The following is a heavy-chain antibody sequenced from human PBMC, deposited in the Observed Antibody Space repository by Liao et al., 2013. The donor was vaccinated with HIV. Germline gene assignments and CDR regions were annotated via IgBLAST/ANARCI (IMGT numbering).Heavy chain of an antibody. J-gene: IGHJ4*02. CDR2: ISYSGSV. V-gene: IGHV4-39*07. Sequence: QPQLQESGPGLVKPSETLSLTCSVSGAFLSRDYYYWGWIRQPPGRGLEWIGTISYSGSVEDNPSLKGRITVSVDTSKNQFSLRLRSVTAADTAIYFCASFFARKVPLWFGESQPGCFRYWGQGSLVTVSS. CDR3: ASFFARKVPLWFGESQPGCFRY. CDR1: GAFLSRDYYY. D-gene: IGHD3-10*01.